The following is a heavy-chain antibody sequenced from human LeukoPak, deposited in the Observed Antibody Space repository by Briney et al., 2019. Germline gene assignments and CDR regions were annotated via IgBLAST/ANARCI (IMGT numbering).Heavy chain of an antibody. CDR2: INSYGDST. CDR1: GFTFSSYA. J-gene: IGHJ1*01. V-gene: IGHV3-23*01. CDR3: ARGFVGSSGYSPFQH. D-gene: IGHD3-22*01. Sequence: PGGSLRLSCAASGFTFSSYAMSWVRQAPGKGLECVSSINSYGDSTYYADSVRGWFTISRDDSKNMLYLQMNSLRAEDTAVYYCARGFVGSSGYSPFQHWGQGTLVTVSS.